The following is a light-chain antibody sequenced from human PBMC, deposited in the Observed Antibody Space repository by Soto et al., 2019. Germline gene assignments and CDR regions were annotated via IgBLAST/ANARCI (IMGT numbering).Light chain of an antibody. CDR2: EGI. V-gene: IGLV2-23*01. CDR1: SSTVGGFNV. Sequence: QSVLTRPASVSGSPGQSITISCTGTSSTVGGFNVVSWYQQHPGKAPKVIIYEGIKRPSGISNRFSGSNSGSTASLTISGLQAQEEADYYCSSYVGATTYVFGTGTKVTVL. J-gene: IGLJ1*01. CDR3: SSYVGATTYV.